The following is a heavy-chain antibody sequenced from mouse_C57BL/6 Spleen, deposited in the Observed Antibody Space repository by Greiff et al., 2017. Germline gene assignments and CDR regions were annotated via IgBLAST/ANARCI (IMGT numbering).Heavy chain of an antibody. CDR2: ISDGGSYT. V-gene: IGHV5-4*01. D-gene: IGHD1-1*01. Sequence: EVQRVESGGGLVKPGGSLKLSCAASGFTFSSYAMSWVRQTPEKRLEWVATISDGGSYTYYPDNVKGRFTISRDNAKNNLYLQMSHLKSEDTAMYYCARGGDYYGSRVWFAYWGQGTLVTVSA. J-gene: IGHJ3*01. CDR3: ARGGDYYGSRVWFAY. CDR1: GFTFSSYA.